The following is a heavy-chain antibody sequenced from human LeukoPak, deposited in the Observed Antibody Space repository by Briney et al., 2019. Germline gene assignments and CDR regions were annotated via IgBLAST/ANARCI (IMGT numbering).Heavy chain of an antibody. CDR3: ARIKYFDL. V-gene: IGHV4-34*01. CDR1: GGSFSGYY. CDR2: INHSGST. J-gene: IGHJ2*01. Sequence: SETLSLTCGVYGGSFSGYYWSWIRQPPGKGLEWIGEINHSGSTNYNPSLKSRVTISVDTSKNQFSLKLSSVTAADTAVYYCARIKYFDLWGRGTLVTVSS.